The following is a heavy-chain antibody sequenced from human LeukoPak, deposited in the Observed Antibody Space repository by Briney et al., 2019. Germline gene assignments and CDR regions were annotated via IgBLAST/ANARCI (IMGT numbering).Heavy chain of an antibody. Sequence: GESLKIYCKSSGYSFTTNWIGWVRQMPRKGLEWMGIIYPADSDTRYSPSFQGQVTISVDKSISTAYLQWTSLKASDTAMYYCTRPPFIWGQGTMVTVSS. J-gene: IGHJ3*02. V-gene: IGHV5-51*01. CDR2: IYPADSDT. CDR3: TRPPFI. CDR1: GYSFTTNW.